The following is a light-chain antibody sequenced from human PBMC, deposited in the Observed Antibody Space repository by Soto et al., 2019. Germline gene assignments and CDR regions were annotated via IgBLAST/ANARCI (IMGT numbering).Light chain of an antibody. CDR1: QSFNSNY. V-gene: IGKV3-20*01. J-gene: IGKJ1*01. Sequence: EIVLTQSPATLSWSPGERATLSCRASQSFNSNYLAWYQQKPGQAPRLLIYGASNTATGIPDRFSGSGSGTDFTLTISRLEPEDFAVHYCQHYGSSLRTFGQGTKVDIK. CDR2: GAS. CDR3: QHYGSSLRT.